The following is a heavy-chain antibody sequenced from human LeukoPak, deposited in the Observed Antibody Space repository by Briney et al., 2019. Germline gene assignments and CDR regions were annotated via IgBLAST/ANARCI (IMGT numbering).Heavy chain of an antibody. CDR1: GYTFTGYY. Sequence: GASVKVSCKASGYTFTGYYMHWVRQAPGQGLEWMGWINPNSGDTNYAQKFQGRVTMTRDTSISTAYMELSRLRSDDTAVYYCAREELDGTSLGYWGQGTLVTVSS. D-gene: IGHD1-1*01. V-gene: IGHV1-2*02. CDR3: AREELDGTSLGY. CDR2: INPNSGDT. J-gene: IGHJ4*02.